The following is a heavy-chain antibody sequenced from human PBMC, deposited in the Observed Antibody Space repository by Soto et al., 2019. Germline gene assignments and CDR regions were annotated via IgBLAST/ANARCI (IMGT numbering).Heavy chain of an antibody. CDR2: ISYDGSNK. J-gene: IGHJ4*02. Sequence: QVQLVESGGGVVQPGRSLRLSCAASGFTFSSYGMHWVRQAPGKGLEWVAVISYDGSNKYYADSVKGRFTISRDNSKNTLYLQMNSLRAEDTAVYYCAKDLYYYDSSGYPTGVSYWGQGTLVTVSS. D-gene: IGHD3-22*01. V-gene: IGHV3-30*18. CDR3: AKDLYYYDSSGYPTGVSY. CDR1: GFTFSSYG.